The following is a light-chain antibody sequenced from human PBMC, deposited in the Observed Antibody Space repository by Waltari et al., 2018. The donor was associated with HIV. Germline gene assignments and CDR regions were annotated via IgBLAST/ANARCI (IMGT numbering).Light chain of an antibody. Sequence: ELVLTPYPGTRSLSPGERATLSRRASQSVRSSYLAWYQQKPGQAPRLLIYGASSRATGIPDRFSGSGSGTDFTLTISRLEPEDFAVYYCQQYGGSPPYTFGQGTKLEIK. CDR2: GAS. CDR1: QSVRSSY. V-gene: IGKV3-20*01. J-gene: IGKJ2*01. CDR3: QQYGGSPPYT.